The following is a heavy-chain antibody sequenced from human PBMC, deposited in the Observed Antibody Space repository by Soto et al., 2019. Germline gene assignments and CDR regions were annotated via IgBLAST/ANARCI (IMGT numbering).Heavy chain of an antibody. V-gene: IGHV2-5*02. CDR3: VHSRCGGDCLRSYSSHYYYGMDV. D-gene: IGHD2-21*02. J-gene: IGHJ6*02. CDR1: GFSLNTGGLG. CDR2: IYWDGDK. Sequence: QITLKESGPTLVKPTQTLTLICTFSGFSLNTGGLGVGWIRQPPGKALEWLGLIYWDGDKPYSPSLQSRLSITKDTSIIQVVLTLTSMDPADTATYYRVHSRCGGDCLRSYSSHYYYGMDVWAQGNTVTVSS.